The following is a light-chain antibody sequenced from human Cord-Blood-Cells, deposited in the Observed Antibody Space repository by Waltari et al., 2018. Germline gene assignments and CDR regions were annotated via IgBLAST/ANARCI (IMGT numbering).Light chain of an antibody. CDR1: SSDVGGYNY. CDR3: SSQTSSSTVV. CDR2: HVS. J-gene: IGLJ3*02. Sequence: QSALTQPASVSGSPGQSITISCTGTSSDVGGYNYVSWYQQPPGKAPNLKIYHVSKRPSGVFIRFAGSKFDNTASLTFSGRQAEEESNYSISSQTSSSTVVFGGGTRLTVL. V-gene: IGLV2-14*01.